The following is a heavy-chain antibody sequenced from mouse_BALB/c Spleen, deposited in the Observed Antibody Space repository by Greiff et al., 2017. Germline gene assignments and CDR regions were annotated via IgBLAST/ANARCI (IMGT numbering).Heavy chain of an antibody. CDR2: ILPGSGST. J-gene: IGHJ4*01. CDR3: ARSGYGYDYAMDY. CDR1: GYTFNSYW. D-gene: IGHD1-2*01. V-gene: IGHV1-9*01. Sequence: QVQLQQSGAELMKPGASVKISCKATGYTFNSYWIEWVKQRPGHGLEWIGEILPGSGSTNYNEKFKGKATFTADTSSNTAYMQLSSLTSEDSAVYYCARSGYGYDYAMDYWGQGTSVTVSS.